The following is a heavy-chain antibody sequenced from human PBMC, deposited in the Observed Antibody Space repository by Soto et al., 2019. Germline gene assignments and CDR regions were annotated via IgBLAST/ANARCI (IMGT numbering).Heavy chain of an antibody. D-gene: IGHD3-16*01. Sequence: SGPTLVNPTQTLTLTCTVSGLSLRTNGVGVGWIRQPPGKAPEWLALIYSNGDERYSPSLRSRLSITKDTSKNQVVLTMTNMDFVDTATYFCAHSTGDMIGLVNYWGQGTLVTVSS. J-gene: IGHJ4*02. CDR2: IYSNGDE. V-gene: IGHV2-5*01. CDR1: GLSLRTNGVG. CDR3: AHSTGDMIGLVNY.